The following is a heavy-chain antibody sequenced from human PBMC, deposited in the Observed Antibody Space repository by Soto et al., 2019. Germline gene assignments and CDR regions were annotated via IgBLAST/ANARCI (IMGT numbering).Heavy chain of an antibody. D-gene: IGHD4-4*01. CDR2: ISAYNGNT. Sequence: ASVKVSCKASDYTFTSYGISWVRQAPGQGLEWMGWISAYNGNTNYAQKLQGRVTMTTDTSTSTAYMELRSLRSDDTAVYYCAREETGTTTVTPSGLYCWGQGTLVTVSS. V-gene: IGHV1-18*01. CDR3: AREETGTTTVTPSGLYC. J-gene: IGHJ4*02. CDR1: DYTFTSYG.